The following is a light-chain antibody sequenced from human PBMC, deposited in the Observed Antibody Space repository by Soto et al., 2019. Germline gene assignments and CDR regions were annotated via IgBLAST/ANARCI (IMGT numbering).Light chain of an antibody. CDR1: QTTNNY. V-gene: IGKV1-39*01. CDR2: AAS. CDR3: QQSYSMPYA. Sequence: DIQRNQPPSSLSASVGDRATITCRASQTTNNYLNWYQLKPGKAPKLLIYAASTLQTGVPSRFTGSGSGTDFTLTIISLQPEDYATYFCQQSYSMPYAFGPGTKVDIK. J-gene: IGKJ2*01.